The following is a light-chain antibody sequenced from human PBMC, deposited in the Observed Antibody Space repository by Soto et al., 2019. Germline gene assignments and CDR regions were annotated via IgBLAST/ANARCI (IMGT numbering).Light chain of an antibody. J-gene: IGLJ2*01. CDR1: SSNIGSHT. V-gene: IGLV1-44*01. CDR3: AAWDDSLNGVV. Sequence: QSVLTQPPSASGTPGQTIAISCSGGSSNIGSHTVNWYQQLPGTAPRLLIYSNTQRPSGVPDRFSGSKSGTSASLAISGLQSEYEGDYYCAAWDDSLNGVVFGGRTQLTVL. CDR2: SNT.